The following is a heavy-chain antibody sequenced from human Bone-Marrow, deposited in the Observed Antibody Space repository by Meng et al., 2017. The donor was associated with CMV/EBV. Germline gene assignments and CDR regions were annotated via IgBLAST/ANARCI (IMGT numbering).Heavy chain of an antibody. CDR2: IYSGGST. Sequence: GESLKISCAASGFTFRTYAVAWVRQAPGKGLEWVSVIYSGGSTYYADSVKGRFTISRDNSKNTLYLQMNSLRAEDTAVYYCARPYDFWSGYLNSMDVWGQGTTVTVSS. V-gene: IGHV3-53*01. D-gene: IGHD3-3*01. CDR1: GFTFRTYA. J-gene: IGHJ6*02. CDR3: ARPYDFWSGYLNSMDV.